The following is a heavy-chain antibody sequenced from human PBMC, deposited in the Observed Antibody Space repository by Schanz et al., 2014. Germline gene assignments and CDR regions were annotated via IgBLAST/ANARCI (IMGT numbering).Heavy chain of an antibody. J-gene: IGHJ4*02. D-gene: IGHD5-18*01. CDR2: ISTSGTYM. CDR1: GFAFSSFA. CDR3: VRVSFADPRLYRGMDRDIDY. V-gene: IGHV3-21*01. Sequence: EVQLVESGGGLVQPGGSLRLSCVASGFAFSSFAMTWVRQAPGRGLEWVSSISTSGTYMYIADSLKGRLTISRDDAKKSMYLQMNNLRAEDTAVYYCVRVSFADPRLYRGMDRDIDYWGQGTLVTGSS.